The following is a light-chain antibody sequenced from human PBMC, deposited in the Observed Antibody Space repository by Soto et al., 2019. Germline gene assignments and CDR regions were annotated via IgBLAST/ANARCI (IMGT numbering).Light chain of an antibody. V-gene: IGKV1-5*01. CDR3: QQYNSYSWT. Sequence: GDRVTITCRASQSISNWLAWYQQKPGKAPNLLIYDASTLDSGVPSRFSGSGSGTEFTLTIGSLQPDDFATYYCQQYNSYSWTFGQGTKVEIK. CDR2: DAS. CDR1: QSISNW. J-gene: IGKJ1*01.